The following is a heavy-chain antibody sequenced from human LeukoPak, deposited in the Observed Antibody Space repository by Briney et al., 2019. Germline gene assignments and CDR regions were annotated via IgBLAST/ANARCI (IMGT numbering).Heavy chain of an antibody. CDR3: ARLLTGTTSYYMDV. CDR1: GGSISSSGYY. CDR2: IYYSGST. V-gene: IGHV4-39*07. D-gene: IGHD1-7*01. J-gene: IGHJ6*03. Sequence: SETLSLTCTVSGGSISSSGYYWGWIRQPPGKGLEWIGSIYYSGSTYYNPSLKSRVTISVDTSKNQFSLKLSSVTAADTAVYYCARLLTGTTSYYMDVWGKGTTVTVSS.